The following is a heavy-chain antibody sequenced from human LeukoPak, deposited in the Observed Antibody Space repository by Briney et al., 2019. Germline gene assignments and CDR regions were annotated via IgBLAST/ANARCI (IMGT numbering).Heavy chain of an antibody. CDR1: GYTFTCYY. V-gene: IGHV1-2*02. CDR2: INPNSGGT. Sequence: GASVKVSCKASGYTFTCYYMHWVRPAPGQGLEWMGWINPNSGGTNYAQKFQGRVTMTRDTSISTAYMELSRLRSDDTAVYYCARIITMVRGVTLGAFDIWGQGTMVTVSS. D-gene: IGHD3-10*01. J-gene: IGHJ3*02. CDR3: ARIITMVRGVTLGAFDI.